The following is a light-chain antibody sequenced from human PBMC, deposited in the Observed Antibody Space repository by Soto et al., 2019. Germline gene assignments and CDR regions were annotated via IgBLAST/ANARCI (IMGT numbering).Light chain of an antibody. J-gene: IGLJ1*01. CDR2: DVS. V-gene: IGLV2-14*01. CDR1: SSDAGGYNY. Sequence: QSALTQPASVSGSPGQSITISCTGTSSDAGGYNYASWYQQHPGKAPKLMIYDVSNRPSGVSNRFSGSKSGNTASLTISGLQAEDEADYYCSSYTSSSTYVFGTGTKVTVL. CDR3: SSYTSSSTYV.